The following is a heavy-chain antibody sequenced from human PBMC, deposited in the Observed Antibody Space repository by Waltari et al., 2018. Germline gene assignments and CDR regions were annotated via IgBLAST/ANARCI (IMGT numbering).Heavy chain of an antibody. CDR1: GGSISSHY. Sequence: QVQLQESGPGLVKPSETLSLTCTVSGGSISSHYWSWIRQPPGKGLEWIGYIYYSGSTNYNPSLKSRVTISVDTSKNQFSLKLSSVTAADTAVYYCARGGYYDFWSGYSYKYYFDYWGQGTLVTVSS. CDR2: IYYSGST. D-gene: IGHD3-3*01. J-gene: IGHJ4*02. V-gene: IGHV4-59*11. CDR3: ARGGYYDFWSGYSYKYYFDY.